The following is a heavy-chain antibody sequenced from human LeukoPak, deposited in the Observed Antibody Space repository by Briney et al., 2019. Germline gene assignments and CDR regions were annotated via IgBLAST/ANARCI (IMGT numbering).Heavy chain of an antibody. D-gene: IGHD1-20*01. CDR1: GATFCSHS. Sequence: ASVKVSCKASGATFCSHSISWVRQAPGQGLEWMGGIVPMFGTDVYAQRFQGRVTVTADESTTTAYMELISLTSEDTAMYYCARDLLSVDNYDALDIWGEGTMVTVSS. CDR3: ARDLLSVDNYDALDI. V-gene: IGHV1-69*13. J-gene: IGHJ3*02. CDR2: IVPMFGTD.